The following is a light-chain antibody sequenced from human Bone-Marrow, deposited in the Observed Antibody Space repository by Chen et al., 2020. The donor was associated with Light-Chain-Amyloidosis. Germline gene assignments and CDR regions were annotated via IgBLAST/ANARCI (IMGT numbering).Light chain of an antibody. Sequence: SYFLLQPPSSSVAARQTATTAGGGNNIGSTSVHWYQQTPGQAPPLVVYDDSDRPSGIPERLSGSNSGNTATLTISRVEAGDEADYYCQVWDRSSDRPVFGGGTKLTVL. CDR3: QVWDRSSDRPV. V-gene: IGLV3-21*02. CDR1: NIGSTS. J-gene: IGLJ3*02. CDR2: DDS.